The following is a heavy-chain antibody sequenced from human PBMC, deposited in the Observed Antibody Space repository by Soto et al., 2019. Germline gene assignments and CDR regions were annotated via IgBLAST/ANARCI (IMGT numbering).Heavy chain of an antibody. CDR1: GGSISSSSYY. J-gene: IGHJ4*02. D-gene: IGHD3-22*01. CDR2: IYYSGST. Sequence: SETLSLTCTVSGGSISSSSYYWGWIRQPPGKGLEWIGSIYYSGSTYYNPSLKSRVTISVDTSKNQFSLKLSSVTAADTAVYYCARRGSYYDSSGYYPFDYWGQGTMATVS. V-gene: IGHV4-39*01. CDR3: ARRGSYYDSSGYYPFDY.